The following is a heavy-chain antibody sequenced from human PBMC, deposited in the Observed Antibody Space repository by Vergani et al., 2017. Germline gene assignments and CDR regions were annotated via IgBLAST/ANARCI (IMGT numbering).Heavy chain of an antibody. V-gene: IGHV4-31*03. J-gene: IGHJ5*02. Sequence: QVQLQESGPGLVKPSQTLSLTCTVSGGSISSGGYYWSWIRQHPGKGLEWSGYIYYSGSTYYNPSLKSRVTISVDTSKNQFSLKLRSGTAADTAGYYCAXDCLGYCSAGSCYNWFDPWGQGSLVTVSS. CDR2: IYYSGST. CDR3: AXDCLGYCSAGSCYNWFDP. D-gene: IGHD2-15*01. CDR1: GGSISSGGYY.